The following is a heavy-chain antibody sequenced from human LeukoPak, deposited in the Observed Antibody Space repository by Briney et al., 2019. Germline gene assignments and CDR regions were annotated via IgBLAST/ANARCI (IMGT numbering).Heavy chain of an antibody. V-gene: IGHV3-7*01. D-gene: IGHD5-18*01. Sequence: GGSLRLSCAASGFTFSSYWMSWVRQAPGKGLEWVANIKQDGSEKYYVDSVKGRFTISRDNAKNSLYLQMNSLRAEDTAVYYCARLRYSYGYLAFDIWGQGTMVTVSS. CDR3: ARLRYSYGYLAFDI. CDR2: IKQDGSEK. J-gene: IGHJ3*02. CDR1: GFTFSSYW.